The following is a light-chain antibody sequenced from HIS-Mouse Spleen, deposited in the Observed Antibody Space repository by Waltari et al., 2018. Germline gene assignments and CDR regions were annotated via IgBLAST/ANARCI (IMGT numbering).Light chain of an antibody. J-gene: IGKJ1*01. Sequence: EIVITQSPATLSVSPGEGATHACRASQSVSSNLAWYQQRPGQAPRLLIYGASTRATGIPARFSGSGSGTEFTLTISSMQSEDFAVYYCQQYNNWPPGWTFGQGTKVEIK. CDR2: GAS. V-gene: IGKV3-15*01. CDR1: QSVSSN. CDR3: QQYNNWPPGWT.